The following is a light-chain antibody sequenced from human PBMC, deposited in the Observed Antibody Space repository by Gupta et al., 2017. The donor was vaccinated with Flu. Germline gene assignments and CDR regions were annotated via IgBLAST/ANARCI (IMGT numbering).Light chain of an antibody. CDR3: QQDRRNDQVHI. J-gene: IGKJ2*01. Sequence: DIQMTQSPSTLSAYVGDRVTITCRARQSISSWLAWYQQKPRKAPKLLIYKASTGERGGPSMFSGSGDGTEVNLTISSRQPEDFEAYYCQQDRRNDQVHIFGEGTKMEI. V-gene: IGKV1-5*03. CDR1: QSISSW. CDR2: KAS.